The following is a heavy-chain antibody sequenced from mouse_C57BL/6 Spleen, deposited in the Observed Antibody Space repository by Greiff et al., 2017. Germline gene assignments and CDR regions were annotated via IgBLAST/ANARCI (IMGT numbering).Heavy chain of an antibody. CDR1: GYTFTSYT. D-gene: IGHD2-1*01. Sequence: QVQLQQSGAELARPGASVKMSCKASGYTFTSYTMHWVKQRPGQGLEWIGYINPSSGYTKYNHKFKDKATLTADKSSSTDYMQLISLTSEDSAVYYCAREGGNYCAMDYWGQGTSVTVSS. CDR2: INPSSGYT. V-gene: IGHV1-4*01. CDR3: AREGGNYCAMDY. J-gene: IGHJ4*01.